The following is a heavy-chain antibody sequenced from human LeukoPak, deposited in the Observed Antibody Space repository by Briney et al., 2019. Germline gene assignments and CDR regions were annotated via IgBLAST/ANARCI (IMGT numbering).Heavy chain of an antibody. J-gene: IGHJ4*02. CDR3: ARDLGDTYYDILTGYYFDY. V-gene: IGHV3-48*04. CDR1: RFTFNYYW. Sequence: GGSLRLSCAAARFTFNYYWLHWVRQAPGNGLEWVSYISSSGSTIYYADSVKGRFTISRDNAKNSLYLQMTSLRAEDTAVYYCARDLGDTYYDILTGYYFDYWGQGTLVTVSS. D-gene: IGHD3-9*01. CDR2: ISSSGSTI.